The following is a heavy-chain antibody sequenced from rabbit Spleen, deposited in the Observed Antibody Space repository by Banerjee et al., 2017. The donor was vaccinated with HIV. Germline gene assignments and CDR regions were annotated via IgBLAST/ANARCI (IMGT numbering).Heavy chain of an antibody. CDR2: IYPITETT. Sequence: QEQLEESGGRLVQPGGSLTLSCKAYGFTISNYWMNWVRQAPGKGLEWIGIIYPITETTYYANWVNGRFAISKPSSTTVTLQMTSLTAADTATYFCARDLAAVIGWNLYLWGPGTLVTVS. J-gene: IGHJ4*01. V-gene: IGHV1S45*01. CDR3: ARDLAAVIGWNLYL. D-gene: IGHD1-1*01. CDR1: GFTISNYW.